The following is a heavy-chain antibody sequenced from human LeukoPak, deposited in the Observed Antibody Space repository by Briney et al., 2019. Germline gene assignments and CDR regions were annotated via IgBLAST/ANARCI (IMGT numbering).Heavy chain of an antibody. J-gene: IGHJ4*02. Sequence: GGSLRLSCAASGFTFSSYAMSWVRQAPGKGLEWVSVISGSGGSTYYADSVKGRFTISRDNSKSTLYLQMNSLRAEDTAVYYCAKRIAAAGTYYFDYWGQGTLVTVSS. CDR2: ISGSGGST. D-gene: IGHD6-13*01. V-gene: IGHV3-23*01. CDR3: AKRIAAAGTYYFDY. CDR1: GFTFSSYA.